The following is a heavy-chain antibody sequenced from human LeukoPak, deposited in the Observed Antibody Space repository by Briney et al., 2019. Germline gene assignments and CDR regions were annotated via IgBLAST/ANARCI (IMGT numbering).Heavy chain of an antibody. Sequence: CXASXYTFTGYYMHWVRQAPGQGLEWMGWINPNSGGTNYAEKFQGRVTMTRDRSISTAYMELSRVRCEDTAGNYMXXXDXXSWYNLFDYWGQGTLVTVSS. CDR1: XYTFTGYY. CDR3: XXXDXXSWYNLFDY. D-gene: IGHD6-13*01. J-gene: IGHJ4*02. CDR2: INPNSGGT. V-gene: IGHV1-2*02.